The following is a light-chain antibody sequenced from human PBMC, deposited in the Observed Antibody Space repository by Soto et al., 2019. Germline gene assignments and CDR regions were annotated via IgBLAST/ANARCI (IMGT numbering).Light chain of an antibody. J-gene: IGLJ1*01. Sequence: QSALTQPRSVSGSPGQSVTISCTGTSSDVGRYNHVSWYQQHPGKAPKLLIFDVTMWPSGVPDRFSGSKSGNTASLTISGLQAEDEADYYCCSYAGGFYVFGTGTKVTVL. CDR2: DVT. CDR3: CSYAGGFYV. CDR1: SSDVGRYNH. V-gene: IGLV2-11*01.